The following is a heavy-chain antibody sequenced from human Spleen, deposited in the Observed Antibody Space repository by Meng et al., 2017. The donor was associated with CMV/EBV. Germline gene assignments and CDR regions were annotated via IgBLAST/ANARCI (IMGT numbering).Heavy chain of an antibody. CDR3: ARTRIEVEPDGRKIKYYNYGMDV. CDR1: GYSFTRYD. Sequence: ASVKVSCKASGYSFTRYDINWVRQAPGQGLEWMGWMNPNNGDTGYAQKFQGRVTMTRDTSISTVYMELSSLTSDDTAVYYCARTRIEVEPDGRKIKYYNYGMDVWGQGTMVTVSS. CDR2: MNPNNGDT. D-gene: IGHD2-2*01. V-gene: IGHV1-8*01. J-gene: IGHJ6*02.